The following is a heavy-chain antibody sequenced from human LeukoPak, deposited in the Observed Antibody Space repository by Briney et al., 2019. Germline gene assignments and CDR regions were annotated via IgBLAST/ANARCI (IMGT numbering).Heavy chain of an antibody. V-gene: IGHV4-30-4*08. CDR2: NYYTGST. J-gene: IGHJ4*02. Sequence: SQTLSLTCTVSRGSISSDPYYWCWLRQPPGKGLEWLGYNYYTGSTRYNPSLKSRVTISVDTSKNHVSLKLTSVTAADTAVYFCARGEDRRYHLDSWGQGILVTVSS. CDR3: ARGEDRRYHLDS. CDR1: RGSISSDPYY. D-gene: IGHD5-12*01.